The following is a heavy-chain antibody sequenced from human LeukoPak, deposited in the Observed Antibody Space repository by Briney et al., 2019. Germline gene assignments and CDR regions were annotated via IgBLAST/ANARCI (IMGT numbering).Heavy chain of an antibody. V-gene: IGHV1-2*02. CDR3: ARDLTHEGGDYYYYYYMDV. CDR1: GYTFTGYY. CDR2: INPNSGGT. Sequence: ASVKVSCKASGYTFTGYYMHWVRQAPGQGLEWMGWINPNSGGTNYAQKFQGRVTMTRDTSISTAYMELSRLRSDDTAVYYCARDLTHEGGDYYYYYYMDVWGKGTTVTVSS. J-gene: IGHJ6*03. D-gene: IGHD1-26*01.